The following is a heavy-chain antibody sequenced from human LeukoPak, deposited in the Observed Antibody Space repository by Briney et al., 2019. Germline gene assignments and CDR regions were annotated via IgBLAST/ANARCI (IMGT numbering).Heavy chain of an antibody. J-gene: IGHJ4*02. Sequence: GGSLRLSCAASGFTFSNAWMSWVRQAPGKGLEWVGRIKSKTDGGTTDYAAPVKGRFTISRDDSKNTLYLQMNSLKTEDTAAYYCTTDPAQYCSSTSCYTKKEDYWGQGTLVTVSS. V-gene: IGHV3-15*01. D-gene: IGHD2-2*01. CDR1: GFTFSNAW. CDR3: TTDPAQYCSSTSCYTKKEDY. CDR2: IKSKTDGGTT.